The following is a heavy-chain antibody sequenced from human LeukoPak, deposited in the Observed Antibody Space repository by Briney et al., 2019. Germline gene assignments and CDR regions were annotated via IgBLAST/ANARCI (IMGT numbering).Heavy chain of an antibody. V-gene: IGHV1-2*02. CDR2: INPNSGGT. D-gene: IGHD6-6*01. Sequence: GGSLRLSCAASGFTFSSYAMHWVRQAPGQGLEWMGWINPNSGGTKYAQKFQGRVTMTRDTSISTAYMELSRLRSDDTAVYYCAFFEYSSSSSHYWGQGTLVTVSS. CDR1: GFTFSSYA. J-gene: IGHJ4*02. CDR3: AFFEYSSSSSHY.